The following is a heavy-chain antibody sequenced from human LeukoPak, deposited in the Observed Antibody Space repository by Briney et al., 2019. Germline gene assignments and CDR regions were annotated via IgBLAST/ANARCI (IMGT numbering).Heavy chain of an antibody. CDR2: IYSGGST. CDR1: GFTVSSNY. CDR3: AISLGYCSGGSCYDWFDP. J-gene: IGHJ5*02. V-gene: IGHV3-53*01. D-gene: IGHD2-15*01. Sequence: GGSLRLSCAASGFTVSSNYMSWVRQAPGKGLEWVSVIYSGGSTYYADSVKGRFTISRDNSKNTLYLQMNSLRAEDTAVYYCAISLGYCSGGSCYDWFDPWGQGTLVTVSS.